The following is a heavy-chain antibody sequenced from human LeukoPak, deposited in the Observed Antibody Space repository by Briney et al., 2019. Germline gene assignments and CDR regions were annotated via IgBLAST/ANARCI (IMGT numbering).Heavy chain of an antibody. CDR3: TRDANHYGGMDV. CDR2: ISGSGSSK. Sequence: PGGSLRLSCAASGFTFTNYAMSWVRQAPGKGLEWVSSISGSGSSKYFADSVKGRITISRDNSKNTLYVQMNSLRVEDTAVYYCTRDANHYGGMDVWGQGTTVTVSS. J-gene: IGHJ6*02. V-gene: IGHV3-23*01. CDR1: GFTFTNYA.